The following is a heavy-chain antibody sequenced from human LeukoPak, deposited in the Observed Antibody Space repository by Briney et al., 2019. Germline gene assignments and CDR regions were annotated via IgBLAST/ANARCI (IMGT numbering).Heavy chain of an antibody. V-gene: IGHV3-23*01. CDR1: GITFIKYS. CDR2: ITGSGAFT. Sequence: GGSLRFSCAPSGITFIKYSMTWVRQAPGKGLDWVSAITGSGAFTDYADSVKGRFTISRDNSKNTLYLQMNSLRADDTALYYCAKRSAESSGYFDYWGQGTLVTVPS. J-gene: IGHJ4*02. CDR3: AKRSAESSGYFDY. D-gene: IGHD6-19*01.